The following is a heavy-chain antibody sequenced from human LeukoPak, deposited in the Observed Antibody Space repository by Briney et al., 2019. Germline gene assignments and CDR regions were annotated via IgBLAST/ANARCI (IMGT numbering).Heavy chain of an antibody. V-gene: IGHV1-8*03. CDR1: GYTFTSYD. CDR2: MNPNSGNT. D-gene: IGHD3-16*02. Sequence: ASVKVSCKASGYTFTSYDINWVRQATGQGLEWMGWMNPNSGNTGYAQKFQGRVTITRNTSISTAYMELRSLRSDDTAVYYCARLPFGGVIAAFDYWGQGTLVTVSS. J-gene: IGHJ4*02. CDR3: ARLPFGGVIAAFDY.